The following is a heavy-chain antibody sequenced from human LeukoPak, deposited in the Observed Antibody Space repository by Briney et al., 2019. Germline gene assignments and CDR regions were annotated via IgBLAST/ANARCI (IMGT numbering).Heavy chain of an antibody. Sequence: GGSLRLSCAASGFTFDDYGMSWVRQAPGKGLEWVSGINWNGGSTGYADSVKGRFTISRDNAKNSLYLQMNSLRAEDTALYYCASSYYYGSGSYSYWGRGTLVTVSS. CDR3: ASSYYYGSGSYSY. CDR1: GFTFDDYG. V-gene: IGHV3-20*04. J-gene: IGHJ4*02. D-gene: IGHD3-10*01. CDR2: INWNGGST.